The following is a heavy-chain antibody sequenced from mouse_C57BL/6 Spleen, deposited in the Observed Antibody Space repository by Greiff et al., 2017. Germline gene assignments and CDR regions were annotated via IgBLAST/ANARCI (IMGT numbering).Heavy chain of an antibody. CDR2: INPSSGYT. Sequence: QVQLQQSGAELARPGASVKMSCKASGYTFTSYTMHWVKQRPGQGLEWIGYINPSSGYTKYNQKFKDKATLTADKSSSTAYMQLSSLTSEDSAVXYCAPTVVVRFDDWGQGTTLTVSS. J-gene: IGHJ2*01. CDR3: APTVVVRFDD. CDR1: GYTFTSYT. D-gene: IGHD1-1*01. V-gene: IGHV1-4*01.